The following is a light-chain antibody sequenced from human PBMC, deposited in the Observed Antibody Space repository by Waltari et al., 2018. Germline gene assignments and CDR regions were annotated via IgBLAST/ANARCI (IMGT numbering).Light chain of an antibody. J-gene: IGLJ2*01. CDR3: CSFSGANNLL. Sequence: PSASGSPGQSVTFSCTVTARDIGGFHFVSWYQQHPDKAPRLIIYDVIKRPSGVADRFSGSKSGNTASLTVSGLQAEDEADYFCCSFSGANNLLFGGGTRLTV. CDR1: ARDIGGFHF. CDR2: DVI. V-gene: IGLV2-8*01.